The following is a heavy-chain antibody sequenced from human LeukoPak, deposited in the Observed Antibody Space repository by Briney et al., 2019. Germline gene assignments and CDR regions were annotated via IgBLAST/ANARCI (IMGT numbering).Heavy chain of an antibody. CDR2: MNPNSGNT. Sequence: ASVKVSCKASGYTFTSYGINWVRQATGQGLEWMGWMNPNSGNTGYAQKFQGRVTMTRNTSISTAYMELSSLRSEDTAVYYCATGFQYCSSTSCYYDWFDPWGQGTLVTVSS. CDR1: GYTFTSYG. D-gene: IGHD2-2*01. J-gene: IGHJ5*02. V-gene: IGHV1-8*02. CDR3: ATGFQYCSSTSCYYDWFDP.